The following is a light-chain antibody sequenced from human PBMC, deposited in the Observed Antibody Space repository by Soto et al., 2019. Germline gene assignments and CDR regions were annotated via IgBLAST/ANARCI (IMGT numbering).Light chain of an antibody. CDR3: QSYDRSLSAMV. V-gene: IGLV1-40*01. CDR1: SSNIGAGYG. Sequence: QSVLTQPPSVSGAPGQRVTISCTGSSSNIGAGYGVHWYHQIPGTAPKLLIYDITNRPSGVPDRFSGSKSGASASLAITGLQAEDEADYYCQSYDRSLSAMVFGGGTQLTVL. J-gene: IGLJ2*01. CDR2: DIT.